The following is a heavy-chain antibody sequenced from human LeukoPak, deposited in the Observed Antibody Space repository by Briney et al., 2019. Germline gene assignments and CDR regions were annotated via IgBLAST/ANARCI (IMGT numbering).Heavy chain of an antibody. V-gene: IGHV3-15*01. CDR2: IKSKTDGGTT. CDR3: AIPPQSYDILTAQAPFDY. Sequence: GGSLRLSCAASGFTFSNAWMSWVRQAPGKGLEWVGRIKSKTDGGTTDYAAPVKGRFTISRDDSKNTLYLQMHSLKTEDTAVYYCAIPPQSYDILTAQAPFDYWGQGTLVTVSS. CDR1: GFTFSNAW. D-gene: IGHD3-9*01. J-gene: IGHJ4*02.